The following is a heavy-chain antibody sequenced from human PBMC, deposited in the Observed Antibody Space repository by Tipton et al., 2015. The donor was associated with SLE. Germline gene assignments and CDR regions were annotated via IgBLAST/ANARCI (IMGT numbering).Heavy chain of an antibody. CDR2: ISSYIGNT. D-gene: IGHD3-9*01. Sequence: QLVQSGAEVKKPGASVKVSCKASGYTFINYGINWVRQAPGQGLEWMGWISSYIGNTNYAQKFQGRVTMTTDTSTSTAYMELRSLKSDDSAVYYCARDDYDTINGIDSWGQGTLVTVSS. V-gene: IGHV1-18*01. CDR3: ARDDYDTINGIDS. J-gene: IGHJ4*02. CDR1: GYTFINYG.